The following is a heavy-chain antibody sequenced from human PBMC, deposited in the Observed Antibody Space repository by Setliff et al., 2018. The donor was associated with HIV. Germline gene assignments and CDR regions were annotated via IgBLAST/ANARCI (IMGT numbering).Heavy chain of an antibody. J-gene: IGHJ6*03. V-gene: IGHV4-59*01. CDR3: ARGTLEQFSSTHYYMDV. CDR1: GGSISSYY. D-gene: IGHD6-19*01. CDR2: IYYAGDT. Sequence: SETLSLTCTVSGGSISSYYWSWIRQAPGKGLEWIGYIYYAGDTNFNPSLKSRVTLSVDMSTNQVSLKLNSMTAADAAVYYCARGTLEQFSSTHYYMDVWGKGTAVTVSS.